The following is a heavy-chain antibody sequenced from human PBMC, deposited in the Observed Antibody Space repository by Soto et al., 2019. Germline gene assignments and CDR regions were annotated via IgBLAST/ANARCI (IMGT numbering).Heavy chain of an antibody. CDR1: GFTFSSYA. J-gene: IGHJ4*02. CDR2: ISGSGGST. D-gene: IGHD3-10*01. Sequence: GGSLRLSCAASGFTFSSYAMSWVRQAPGKGLEWVSAISGSGGSTYYADSGKGRFTISRDNSKNTLYLQMNSLRAEDTAVYYCAKDRSPRGFALDYWGQGTLVTVSS. V-gene: IGHV3-23*01. CDR3: AKDRSPRGFALDY.